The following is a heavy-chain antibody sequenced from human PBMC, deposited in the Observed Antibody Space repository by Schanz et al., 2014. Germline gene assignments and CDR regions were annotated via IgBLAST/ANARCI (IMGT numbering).Heavy chain of an antibody. CDR1: GFSFDSYN. V-gene: IGHV3-21*06. D-gene: IGHD1-1*01. J-gene: IGHJ4*02. Sequence: EVQLVESGGGLVKPGGSLRLSCTASGFSFDSYNMNWVRQSPGKGLEWVAFLSFDSRHIYYADSVKGRFTISRDNAKSSLHLQMNSLRADDTAVYYCARGGVAATTDFEYWGQGALVTVSS. CDR2: LSFDSRHI. CDR3: ARGGVAATTDFEY.